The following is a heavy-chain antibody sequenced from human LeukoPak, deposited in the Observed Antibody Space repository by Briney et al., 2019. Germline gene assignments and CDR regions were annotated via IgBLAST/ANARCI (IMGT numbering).Heavy chain of an antibody. CDR1: GFTVSSNY. V-gene: IGHV3-53*01. J-gene: IGHJ6*02. CDR2: IYSGGST. D-gene: IGHD3-3*01. CDR3: AREAIFGVVHGYYYYGMDV. Sequence: GGSLRLSCAASGFTVSSNYMSWVRQAPGKGLEWVSVIYSGGSTYYADSVKGRFTISRDNSKNTLYLQMNSLRAEDTAVYYCAREAIFGVVHGYYYYGMDVWGQGTTVTVSS.